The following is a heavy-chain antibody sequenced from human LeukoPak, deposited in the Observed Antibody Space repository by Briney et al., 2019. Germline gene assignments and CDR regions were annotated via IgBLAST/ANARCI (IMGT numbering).Heavy chain of an antibody. CDR1: GFTFTTYW. CDR3: ARLRCDVGDCYSAGQNF. CDR2: INSDGSST. J-gene: IGHJ4*02. V-gene: IGHV3-74*01. D-gene: IGHD2-21*02. Sequence: PGGSLRLSCAASGFTFTTYWMHWVRQAPGQGPVWVSRINSDGSSTSYADSVKGRFSISRDNARNTLYLQMNSLRAEDTAVYFCARLRCDVGDCYSAGQNFWGQGTLVTVSS.